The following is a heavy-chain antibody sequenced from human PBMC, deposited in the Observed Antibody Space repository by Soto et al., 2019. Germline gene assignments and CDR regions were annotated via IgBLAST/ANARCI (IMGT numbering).Heavy chain of an antibody. CDR3: ASADMATTELSGIDY. D-gene: IGHD5-12*01. J-gene: IGHJ4*02. Sequence: GGSLRLSCAASGFTFNIYAMHWARQAPGKGLEWVSVISYDGSNKYYADSVKGRFTVSRDNSENTLYLQMNSLRAEDTAVYYCASADMATTELSGIDYWGQGT. CDR2: ISYDGSNK. V-gene: IGHV3-30*04. CDR1: GFTFNIYA.